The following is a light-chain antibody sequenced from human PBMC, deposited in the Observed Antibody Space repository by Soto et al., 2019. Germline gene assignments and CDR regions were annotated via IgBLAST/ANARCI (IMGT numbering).Light chain of an antibody. CDR3: QQADSFPLS. CDR2: AAS. V-gene: IGKV1-12*01. CDR1: QSIYKW. Sequence: DIQMTQSPSSVSASIGDRVTISCRASQSIYKWLVWYQQKPGKAPKLLIYAASSLQSGVPSRFSGSGYGTEFTLTISSLKPEDFATYYCQQADSFPLSFGGGSKVEI. J-gene: IGKJ4*01.